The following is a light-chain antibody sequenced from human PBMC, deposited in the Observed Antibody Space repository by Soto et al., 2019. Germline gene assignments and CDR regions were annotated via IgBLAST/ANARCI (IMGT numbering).Light chain of an antibody. CDR2: DAS. V-gene: IGKV1-5*01. J-gene: IGKJ1*01. CDR3: QQYDTFSWT. Sequence: NQSPATLTASVGAIVTTTCRASENISRWLAWYQQKPGKAPKLLIYDASTLERGVPSRFSGSGSGTEFTLTITSLQPDDFATYFCQQYDTFSWTVGRGTKVDI. CDR1: ENISRW.